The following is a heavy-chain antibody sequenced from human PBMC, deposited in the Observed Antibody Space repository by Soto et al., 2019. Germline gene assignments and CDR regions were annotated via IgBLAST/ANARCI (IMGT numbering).Heavy chain of an antibody. CDR1: GFTFSSYA. V-gene: IGHV3-30-3*01. J-gene: IGHJ6*02. CDR3: ARDSTIFGVVIIPYYYYYGMDV. CDR2: ISYDGSNK. Sequence: GGSLRLSCAASGFTFSSYAMHWVRQAPGKGLEWVAVISYDGSNKYYADSVKGRFTISRDNSKNTLYLQMNSLRAEDTAVYYCARDSTIFGVVIIPYYYYYGMDVWGQGTTVTVSS. D-gene: IGHD3-3*01.